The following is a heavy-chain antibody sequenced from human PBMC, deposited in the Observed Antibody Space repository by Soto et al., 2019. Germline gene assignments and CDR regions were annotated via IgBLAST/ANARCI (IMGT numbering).Heavy chain of an antibody. V-gene: IGHV4-59*11. J-gene: IGHJ4*02. D-gene: IGHD2-15*01. Sequence: QVQLQESGPGLVKPSETLSLTCTVSGGSINNHYWSWIRQPPGKGLEWIGYIYYSGSTNYNPSLQRRVTMSVDTSKNQVSLRLSSVAAADTAIYYCARASWYCEYWGQGILVTVSS. CDR1: GGSINNHY. CDR2: IYYSGST. CDR3: ARASWYCEY.